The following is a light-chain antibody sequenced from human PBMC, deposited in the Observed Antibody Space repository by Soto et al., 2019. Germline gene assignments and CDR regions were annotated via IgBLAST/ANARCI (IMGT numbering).Light chain of an antibody. V-gene: IGKV3-20*01. Sequence: EIVLTHSPGPLSLSPGERATLSCRASQSVSSSYLAWYQQKPGQAPRLLIYGASNRATGIPDRFSGSGSGTDFTLTISRLEPDDFAVYYGQQYGSSPLWTFGQGTKVEIK. J-gene: IGKJ1*01. CDR1: QSVSSSY. CDR3: QQYGSSPLWT. CDR2: GAS.